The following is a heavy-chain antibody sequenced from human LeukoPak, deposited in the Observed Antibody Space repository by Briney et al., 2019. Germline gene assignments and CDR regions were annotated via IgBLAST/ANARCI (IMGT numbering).Heavy chain of an antibody. J-gene: IGHJ4*02. CDR3: ARGITMVQGVPIGY. Sequence: ASVKVSCKASGYTFTNYDINWVPHATGQGLEWMGWMNPNSGNTGYAQKFQGRVTMTRNTSISTAYMELSSLRSEDTAVYYCARGITMVQGVPIGYWGQGTLVTVSS. D-gene: IGHD3-10*01. V-gene: IGHV1-8*01. CDR2: MNPNSGNT. CDR1: GYTFTNYD.